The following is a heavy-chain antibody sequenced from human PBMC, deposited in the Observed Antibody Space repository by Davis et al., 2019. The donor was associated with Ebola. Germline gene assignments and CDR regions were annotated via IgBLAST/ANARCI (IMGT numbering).Heavy chain of an antibody. J-gene: IGHJ1*01. Sequence: PSETLSLTCAVSGYSINSGYYWGWIRQPPGKGLESIGNIDHSGSTYYNPSLKSRVIMSVDTSKNQFSLKLSSVTAADTAVYYCARGGVQGVTEHWGQGTLVTVSS. CDR3: ARGGVQGVTEH. CDR2: IDHSGST. V-gene: IGHV4-38-2*01. D-gene: IGHD3-10*01. CDR1: GYSINSGYY.